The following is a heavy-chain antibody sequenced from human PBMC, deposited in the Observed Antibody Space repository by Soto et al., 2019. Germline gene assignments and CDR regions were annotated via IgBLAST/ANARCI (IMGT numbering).Heavy chain of an antibody. J-gene: IGHJ4*02. CDR1: GGSISSSNW. CDR2: IYHSGST. D-gene: IGHD4-4*01. V-gene: IGHV4-4*02. CDR3: ARGMTTVTTYDY. Sequence: SETLSLTCAVSGGSISSSNWWSWVRQPPGKGLEWIGEIYHSGSTNYNPSLKSRVTISVDRSKNQFSLNLSSVTAADTAVYYCARGMTTVTTYDYWGQGTLVTVSS.